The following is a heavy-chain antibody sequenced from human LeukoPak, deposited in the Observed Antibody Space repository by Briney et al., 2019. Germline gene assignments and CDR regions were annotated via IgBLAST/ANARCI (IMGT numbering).Heavy chain of an antibody. CDR2: INHSGST. CDR3: AREVVVPAAPFDY. V-gene: IGHV4-34*01. Sequence: SETLSLTCAVYGGSFSGYYWSWIRQPPGKGLEWIGEINHSGSTNYNPSLKSRVTISVDTSKNQFSLKLSSVTAADTAVYYCAREVVVPAAPFDYWGQGTLVTVSS. J-gene: IGHJ4*02. CDR1: GGSFSGYY. D-gene: IGHD2-2*01.